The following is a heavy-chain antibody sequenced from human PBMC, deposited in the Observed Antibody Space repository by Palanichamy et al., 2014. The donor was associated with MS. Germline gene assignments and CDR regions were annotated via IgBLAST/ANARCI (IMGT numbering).Heavy chain of an antibody. J-gene: IGHJ5*02. D-gene: IGHD3-3*01. CDR3: AHSQAHIAAFGNWFGP. CDR2: IYWDDDK. V-gene: IGHV2-5*02. Sequence: QITLEESGPTLVKPTQTLTLTCTFSGFSLSTSGMGVGWLRQPPGKALEWLAVIYWDDDKRYSPSLKTRVTITKDTSKNQVVLRMTDMDPVDTATYYCAHSQAHIAAFGNWFGPWGRGTLVTVSS. CDR1: GFSLSTSGMG.